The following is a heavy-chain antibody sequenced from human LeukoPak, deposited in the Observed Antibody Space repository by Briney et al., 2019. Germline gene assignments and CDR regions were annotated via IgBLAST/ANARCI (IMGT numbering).Heavy chain of an antibody. V-gene: IGHV3-21*01. Sequence: SVKGRFTISRDNAKNSLYLQMNSLRAEDTAVYYCARVGDLWSSPVDYWGQGTLVTVSS. CDR3: ARVGDLWSSPVDY. J-gene: IGHJ4*02. D-gene: IGHD3-3*01.